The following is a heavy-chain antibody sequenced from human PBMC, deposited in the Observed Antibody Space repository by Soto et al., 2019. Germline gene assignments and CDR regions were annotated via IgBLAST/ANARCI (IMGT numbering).Heavy chain of an antibody. CDR2: IYWDDDK. D-gene: IGHD3-3*01. Sequence: QITLNESGPPVVRPTETLTLTCRFSGFSLTTSGVGVGWIRQSPGKAPEWLALIYWDDDKRYSASLKSRLTITKDTSKNHVVLTVSDLDPTDTATYYCAHRVLRTVFGLVTTTAIYFDFWGQGSPLAVSS. J-gene: IGHJ4*02. CDR3: AHRVLRTVFGLVTTTAIYFDF. CDR1: GFSLTTSGVG. V-gene: IGHV2-5*02.